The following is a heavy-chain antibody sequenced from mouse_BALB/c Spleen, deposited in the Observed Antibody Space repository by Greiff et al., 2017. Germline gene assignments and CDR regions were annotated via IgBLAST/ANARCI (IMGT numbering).Heavy chain of an antibody. J-gene: IGHJ1*01. Sequence: EVQRVESGGGLVKPGGSLKLSCAASGFTFSSYTMSWVRQTPEKRLEWVATISSGGSYTYYPDSVKGRFTISRDNAKNTLYLQMSSLKSEDTAMYYCARWLRYFDVWGAGTTVTVSS. CDR1: GFTFSSYT. CDR2: ISSGGSYT. CDR3: ARWLRYFDV. V-gene: IGHV5-6-4*01. D-gene: IGHD2-2*01.